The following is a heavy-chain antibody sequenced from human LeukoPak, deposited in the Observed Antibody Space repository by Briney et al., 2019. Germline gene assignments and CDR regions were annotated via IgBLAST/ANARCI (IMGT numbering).Heavy chain of an antibody. CDR1: GGXISSYY. V-gene: IGHV4-59*08. J-gene: IGHJ4*02. CDR3: ARLFGENDY. CDR2: IYYSGST. D-gene: IGHD3-10*02. Sequence: SETLSLTCTVSGGXISSYYWSWIRQPPGKGLKWIGHIYYSGSTNYNPSLKSRVTISVDTSKNQFSLKLSSVTAADTAVYYCARLFGENDYWGQGTLVTVSS.